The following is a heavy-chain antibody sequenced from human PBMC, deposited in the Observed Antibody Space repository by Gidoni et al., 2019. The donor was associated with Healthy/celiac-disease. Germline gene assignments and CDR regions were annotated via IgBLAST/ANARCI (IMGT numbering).Heavy chain of an antibody. CDR3: ARKTAMVGIDY. J-gene: IGHJ4*02. CDR2: IYYSGST. V-gene: IGHV4-31*03. D-gene: IGHD5-18*01. CDR1: GRSISSGGYY. Sequence: QVQLQESGPGLVKPSPTLSPTCTVSGRSISSGGYYWSWIRQHPGKGLEWIGYIYYSGSTYYNPSLKSRVTISVDTSKNQFSLKLSSVTAADTAVYYCARKTAMVGIDYWGQGTLVTVSS.